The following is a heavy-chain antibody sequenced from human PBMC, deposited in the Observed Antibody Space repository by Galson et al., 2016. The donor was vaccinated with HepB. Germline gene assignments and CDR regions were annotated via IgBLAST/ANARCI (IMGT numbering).Heavy chain of an antibody. CDR2: ISRTSNTI. Sequence: SLRLSCAASGFSFSSYSMNWVRRAPGKGLEWVSYISRTSNTIYYADSVKGRFTISRDNAKNSLYLQMNSLRDEDTAVYYCAQINGGSYFGLDDWGQGTLVTVSS. CDR1: GFSFSSYS. V-gene: IGHV3-48*02. J-gene: IGHJ4*02. D-gene: IGHD1-26*01. CDR3: AQINGGSYFGLDD.